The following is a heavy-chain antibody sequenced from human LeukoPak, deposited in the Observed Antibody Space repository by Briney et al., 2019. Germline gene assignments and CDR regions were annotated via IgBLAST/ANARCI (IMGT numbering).Heavy chain of an antibody. Sequence: PGGSLRLSCAASGFTFSSYAMHWVRQAPGKGLEWVAVIWYDGSNKYYADSVKGRFTISRDNSKNTLYLQMNSLRAEDTAVYYCARNYYDSSGYYYHDYWGQGTPVTVSS. V-gene: IGHV3-33*08. D-gene: IGHD3-22*01. J-gene: IGHJ4*02. CDR3: ARNYYDSSGYYYHDY. CDR2: IWYDGSNK. CDR1: GFTFSSYA.